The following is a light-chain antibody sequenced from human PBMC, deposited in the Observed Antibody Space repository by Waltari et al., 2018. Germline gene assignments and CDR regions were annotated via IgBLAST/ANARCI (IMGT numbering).Light chain of an antibody. V-gene: IGKV3-20*01. CDR3: QQYGTSPPYT. CDR1: QSVRNNY. CDR2: GAS. Sequence: EIVLTQSPGTLSLSPGERATLSCRASQSVRNNYLAWYQQKPGQAPRLLIYGASSRATGIPDRFRGSGSGKDFTLTISRLEPEDFAVYYCQQYGTSPPYTFGQGTKLEIK. J-gene: IGKJ2*01.